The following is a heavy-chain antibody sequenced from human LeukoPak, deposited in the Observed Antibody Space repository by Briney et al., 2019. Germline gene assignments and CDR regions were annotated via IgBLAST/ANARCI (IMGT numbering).Heavy chain of an antibody. CDR1: GFTFSSYG. V-gene: IGHV3-30*02. J-gene: IGHJ6*02. Sequence: GGSLRLSCAASGFTFSSYGMHWVRQAPGKGLEWVAFIRYDGSNKYYADSVKGRFTISRDNSKNTLYLQMNSLRAEDTAVYYCAKDRARYYGMDVWGQGTTVTVSS. CDR2: IRYDGSNK. CDR3: AKDRARYYGMDV.